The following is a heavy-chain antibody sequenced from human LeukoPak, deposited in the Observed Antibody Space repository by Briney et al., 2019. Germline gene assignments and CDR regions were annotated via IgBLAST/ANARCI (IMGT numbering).Heavy chain of an antibody. CDR2: INHSGST. CDR3: ASDSGYDEIDY. D-gene: IGHD5-12*01. V-gene: IGHV4-34*01. CDR1: GGSFSGYY. Sequence: KTSETLSLTCAVYGGSFSGYYWSWIRQPPGKGLEWIGEINHSGSTNYNPSLKSRVTISVDTSKNQFSLKLSSVTAADTAVYYCASDSGYDEIDYWGQGTLVTVSS. J-gene: IGHJ4*02.